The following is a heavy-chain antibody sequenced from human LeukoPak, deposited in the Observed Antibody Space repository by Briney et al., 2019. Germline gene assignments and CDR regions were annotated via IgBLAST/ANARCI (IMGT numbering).Heavy chain of an antibody. J-gene: IGHJ4*02. CDR3: ARGRFRYYDTSGYYPPFDS. CDR1: EGTFNSYV. CDR2: IIPIFGTR. Sequence: SVKVSRKASEGTFNSYVISWVRQAPGQGLEWMGGIIPIFGTRDYVQKLQGRVTITADDSTSAAYMELRSLRSEDTAMYYCARGRFRYYDTSGYYPPFDSWGQGTLVTVSS. V-gene: IGHV1-69*13. D-gene: IGHD3-22*01.